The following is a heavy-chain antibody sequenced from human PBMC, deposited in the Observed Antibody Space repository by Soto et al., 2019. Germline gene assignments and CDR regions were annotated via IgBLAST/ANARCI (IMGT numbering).Heavy chain of an antibody. D-gene: IGHD1-26*01. J-gene: IGHJ4*02. Sequence: SETLSLTCTVSGGSISSYYWSWIRQPPGKGLEWIGEIYYSGSTNYNPSLKSRVTISVDTSKNQFSLKLSSVTAADTAVYYCASTGAMGATNPYYFDYWGQGTLVTVSS. CDR1: GGSISSYY. CDR3: ASTGAMGATNPYYFDY. CDR2: IYYSGST. V-gene: IGHV4-59*12.